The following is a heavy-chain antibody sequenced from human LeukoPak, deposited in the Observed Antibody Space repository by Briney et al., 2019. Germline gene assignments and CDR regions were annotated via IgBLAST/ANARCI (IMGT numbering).Heavy chain of an antibody. J-gene: IGHJ4*02. V-gene: IGHV3-20*04. CDR1: GFTFDDYG. Sequence: GGSLRLSCAASGFTFDDYGMNWVRQAPGKGLEWVSGISWNGGSTRYADSVKGRFTISRDNAKNSLYLQMNSLRAEDTALSYCARGRKRLRSSFDYWGQGTLVTVSS. CDR3: ARGRKRLRSSFDY. D-gene: IGHD5-12*01. CDR2: ISWNGGST.